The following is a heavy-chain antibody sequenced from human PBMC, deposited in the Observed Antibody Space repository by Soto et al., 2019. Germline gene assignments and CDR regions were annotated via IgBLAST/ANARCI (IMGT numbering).Heavy chain of an antibody. Sequence: SVKVSCKASGGTFSSYAISWVRQAPGQGLEWMGGIIPIFGTANYAQKFQGRVTITADESTSTAYMELSSLRSEDTAVYYCAADAYSSGWYENYYYYYGMDVWGQGTTVTVSS. CDR1: GGTFSSYA. D-gene: IGHD6-19*01. V-gene: IGHV1-69*13. CDR3: AADAYSSGWYENYYYYYGMDV. CDR2: IIPIFGTA. J-gene: IGHJ6*02.